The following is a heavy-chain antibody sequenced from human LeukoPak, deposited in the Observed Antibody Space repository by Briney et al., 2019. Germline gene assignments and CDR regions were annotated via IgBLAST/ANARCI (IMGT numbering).Heavy chain of an antibody. CDR1: GCSFTSYW. D-gene: IGHD4-17*01. V-gene: IGHV5-51*01. CDR2: IYPGDSDT. Sequence: GESLKISCKGPGCSFTSYWIGCVRQMPGKGLEWMGIIYPGDSDTRYSPSFQGQVTISADKSISTAYLQWSSLKASDTAMYYCARSKTTVTPRYFDYWGQGTLVTVSS. CDR3: ARSKTTVTPRYFDY. J-gene: IGHJ4*02.